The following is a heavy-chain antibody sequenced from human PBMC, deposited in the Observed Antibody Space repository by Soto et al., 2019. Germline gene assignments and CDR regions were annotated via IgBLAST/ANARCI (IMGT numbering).Heavy chain of an antibody. Sequence: GGSLRLSCTASGFTFRNYAMSWVRQAPGKGLEWVSTISDSGANTFFGDSMKDRFTISRGNSKNTVYLQMNTVRTEDTAIYYCARAIGADFFDYWGQGTLVTVSS. D-gene: IGHD6-25*01. J-gene: IGHJ4*02. CDR3: ARAIGADFFDY. V-gene: IGHV3-23*01. CDR1: GFTFRNYA. CDR2: ISDSGANT.